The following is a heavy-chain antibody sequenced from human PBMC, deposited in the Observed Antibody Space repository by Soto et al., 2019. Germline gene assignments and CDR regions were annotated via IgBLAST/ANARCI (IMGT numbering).Heavy chain of an antibody. J-gene: IGHJ5*02. V-gene: IGHV4-38-2*01. CDR2: IYYSGST. D-gene: IGHD2-2*01. Sequence: SETLSLTCAVSGYSISSGYYWGWIRQPPGKGLEWIGYIYYSGSTNYNPSLKSRVTISVDTSKNQFSLKLSSVTAADTAVYYCARGGCSSTSCPNWFDPWGQGTLVTVSS. CDR1: GYSISSGYY. CDR3: ARGGCSSTSCPNWFDP.